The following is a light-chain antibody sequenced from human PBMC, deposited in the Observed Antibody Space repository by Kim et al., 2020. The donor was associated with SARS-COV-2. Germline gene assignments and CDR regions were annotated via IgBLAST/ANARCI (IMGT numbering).Light chain of an antibody. Sequence: PGETATLSCSASQSVSSSYLAWYQQKPGQAPRLLIYGASSRATGIPDRFSGSGSGTDFTLTISRLEPEDFAVYYCQQYGSSPPKYTFGQGTKLEI. CDR1: QSVSSSY. J-gene: IGKJ2*01. CDR3: QQYGSSPPKYT. V-gene: IGKV3-20*01. CDR2: GAS.